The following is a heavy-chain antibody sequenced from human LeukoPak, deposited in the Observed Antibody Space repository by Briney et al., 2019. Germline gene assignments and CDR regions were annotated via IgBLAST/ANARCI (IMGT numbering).Heavy chain of an antibody. Sequence: ASAKVSCKASGYTFTSYGISWVRQAPGQGLEWMGWISAYNGNTNYAQKLQGRVTMTTDTSTSTAYMELRSLRSDDTAVYYCARDGRPYCSSTSCYSTFDPWGQGTLVTVSS. J-gene: IGHJ5*02. D-gene: IGHD2-2*01. CDR3: ARDGRPYCSSTSCYSTFDP. CDR1: GYTFTSYG. CDR2: ISAYNGNT. V-gene: IGHV1-18*01.